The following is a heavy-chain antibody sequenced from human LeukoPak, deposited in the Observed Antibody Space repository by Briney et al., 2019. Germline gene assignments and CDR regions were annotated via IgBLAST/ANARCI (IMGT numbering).Heavy chain of an antibody. D-gene: IGHD3-9*01. Sequence: PSETLSLTCAVYGGSFSGYYWSWIRQPPGKGLEWIGEINHSGSTNYNPSLKSRVTISVDTSKNQFSLKLSSVTAADTAVYYCARGVRGRAHYDILTGYSSGMDVWGQGTLVTVSS. CDR1: GGSFSGYY. CDR2: INHSGST. CDR3: ARGVRGRAHYDILTGYSSGMDV. V-gene: IGHV4-34*01. J-gene: IGHJ4*02.